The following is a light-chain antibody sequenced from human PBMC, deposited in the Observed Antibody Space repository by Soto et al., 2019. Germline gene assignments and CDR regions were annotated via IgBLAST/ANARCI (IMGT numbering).Light chain of an antibody. Sequence: DIQMTQSPSSLSASVGDRVTITCQASQDITNYLNWYQQKPGKPPKLLINDAYNLETGVPSRFSGIGSGTHFSFTINSLQPEDFATYSCQQYDDLPITFGLGTRLDIK. CDR1: QDITNY. CDR2: DAY. CDR3: QQYDDLPIT. J-gene: IGKJ5*01. V-gene: IGKV1-33*01.